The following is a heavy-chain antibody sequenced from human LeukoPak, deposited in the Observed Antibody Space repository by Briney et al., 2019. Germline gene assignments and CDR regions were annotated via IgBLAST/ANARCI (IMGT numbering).Heavy chain of an antibody. D-gene: IGHD1-26*01. Sequence: GGSLRLSCAASGFTFSSYGMHWVRQAPGKGLEWVSSISSSSSYIYYADSVKGRFTISRDNAKNSLYLQMNSLRAEDTAVYYCARGRFAVGAGCYFDYWGQGTLVTVSS. V-gene: IGHV3-21*01. CDR1: GFTFSSYG. CDR3: ARGRFAVGAGCYFDY. CDR2: ISSSSSYI. J-gene: IGHJ4*02.